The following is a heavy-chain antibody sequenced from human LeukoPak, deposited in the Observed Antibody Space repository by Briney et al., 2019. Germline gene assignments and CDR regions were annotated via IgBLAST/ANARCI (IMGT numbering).Heavy chain of an antibody. Sequence: GALRLSCAASGFSFNSDWMDWVRQAPGKGLEWVANIKHDESEKNYLDSVKGRFTISRDNAKNSLYLQMNSLRAEDTAVYYCAREGQDLDHWGQGTLVSVST. CDR1: GFSFNSDW. CDR2: IKHDESEK. CDR3: AREGQDLDH. D-gene: IGHD2-15*01. J-gene: IGHJ4*02. V-gene: IGHV3-7*01.